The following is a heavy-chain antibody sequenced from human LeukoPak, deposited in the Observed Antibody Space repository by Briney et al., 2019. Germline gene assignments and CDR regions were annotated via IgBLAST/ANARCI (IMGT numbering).Heavy chain of an antibody. D-gene: IGHD3-22*01. Sequence: ASVKVSCKASGYTFTSYGISWVRQAPGQGLEWMGWINAGNGNTKYSQKFQGRVTITRDTSASTAYMELSSLRSEDTAVYYCSFNWNYYDSSGYYFSYWGQGTLVTVSS. CDR3: SFNWNYYDSSGYYFSY. CDR2: INAGNGNT. J-gene: IGHJ4*02. V-gene: IGHV1-3*01. CDR1: GYTFTSYG.